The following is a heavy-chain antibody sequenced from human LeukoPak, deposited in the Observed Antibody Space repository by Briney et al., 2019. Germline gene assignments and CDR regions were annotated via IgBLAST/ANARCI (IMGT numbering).Heavy chain of an antibody. CDR2: IYPGDSET. D-gene: IGHD2-2*01. J-gene: IGHJ3*02. CDR1: GYSFTNYW. V-gene: IGHV5-51*01. CDR3: ATRAIVVVPAAIQNSPANDAFDI. Sequence: GESLKTSCKGSGYSFTNYWIGWVRQMPGKGLEWMGIIYPGDSETRYSPSFQGQVTIPADKSISTAYLQWSSLTASDTAMYYCATRAIVVVPAAIQNSPANDAFDIWGQGTMVTVSS.